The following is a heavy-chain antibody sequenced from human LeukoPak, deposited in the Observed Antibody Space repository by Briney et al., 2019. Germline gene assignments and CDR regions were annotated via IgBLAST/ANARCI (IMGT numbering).Heavy chain of an antibody. Sequence: GGSLRLSCAASGFTFSSYAMSWVRQAPGKGLEWVSAISGSGGSTYYADSVKGRFTISRDNSKNTLYLQTNSLRAEDTAVYYCAKVVAVAGTFGAFDIWGQGTMVTVSS. CDR1: GFTFSSYA. J-gene: IGHJ3*02. V-gene: IGHV3-23*01. CDR2: ISGSGGST. D-gene: IGHD6-19*01. CDR3: AKVVAVAGTFGAFDI.